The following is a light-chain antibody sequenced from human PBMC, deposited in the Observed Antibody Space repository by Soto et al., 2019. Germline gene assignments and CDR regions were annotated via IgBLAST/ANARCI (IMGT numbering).Light chain of an antibody. J-gene: IGLJ1*01. CDR3: CSYAGSYTYV. V-gene: IGLV2-11*01. CDR1: SSDVGGYTY. Sequence: QSALTQPRSVSGSPGQSVTISCTGTSSDVGGYTYVSWYQQHPGKAPKLIIYDVTERPSGVPARFSGSKSGNTAYLTISGLQAEDEADYYCCSYAGSYTYVFGTGTKVNVL. CDR2: DVT.